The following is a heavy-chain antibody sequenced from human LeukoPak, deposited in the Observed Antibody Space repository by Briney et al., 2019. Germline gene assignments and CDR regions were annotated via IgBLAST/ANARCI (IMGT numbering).Heavy chain of an antibody. CDR1: GGSISSGGYY. CDR3: ARSTGGGSLTQFDY. D-gene: IGHD1-26*01. J-gene: IGHJ4*02. CDR2: IYHSGST. Sequence: SETLSLTCTVSGGSISSGGYYWSWIRQPPGKGLEWIGYIYHSGSTYYNPSLKSRVTISVDRSKNQFSLKPSSVTAADTAVYYCARSTGGGSLTQFDYWGQGTLVTVSS. V-gene: IGHV4-30-2*01.